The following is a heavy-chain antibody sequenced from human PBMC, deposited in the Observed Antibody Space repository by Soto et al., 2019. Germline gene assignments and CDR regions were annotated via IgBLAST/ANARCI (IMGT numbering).Heavy chain of an antibody. CDR1: GFTVSGSG. CDR3: TRHDDIVPTSDYYFMDV. CDR2: IRSKAKNYAT. D-gene: IGHD5-12*01. V-gene: IGHV3-73*01. Sequence: PGGSLRLSCAASGFTVSGSGIHWVRQASGKGLEWIGRIRSKAKNYATAYAASVEGRFTISRDDSKNTAYLQVNSLKTEDTALYYCTRHDDIVPTSDYYFMDVWGKGTTVTVSS. J-gene: IGHJ6*03.